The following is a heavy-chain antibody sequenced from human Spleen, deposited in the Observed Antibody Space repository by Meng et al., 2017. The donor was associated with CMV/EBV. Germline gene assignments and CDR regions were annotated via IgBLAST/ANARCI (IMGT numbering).Heavy chain of an antibody. Sequence: GSLRLSCTVSGDSISSSSYYWGWIRQPPGKGLEWIGSIYYSGSTYYNPSLKSRVTISVDTSKNQFSLKLSSVTAADTAIYYCARDDGGILGRFDPWGQGTLVTVSS. CDR3: ARDDGGILGRFDP. D-gene: IGHD1-26*01. V-gene: IGHV4-39*07. CDR1: GDSISSSSYY. J-gene: IGHJ5*02. CDR2: IYYSGST.